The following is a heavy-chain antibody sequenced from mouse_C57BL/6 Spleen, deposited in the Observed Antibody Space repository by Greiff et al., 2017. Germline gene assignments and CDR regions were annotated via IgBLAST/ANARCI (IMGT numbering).Heavy chain of an antibody. Sequence: VQLQQPGAELVMPGASVKLSCKASGYTFTSYWMHWVKQRPGQGLAWLGAIDPSDSYTTYNQKFKGKSTLTVDKSSSTAYMQLSSLTSEDSAVYYGANGYSYWYFDVWGTGTTVTVS. D-gene: IGHD2-2*01. CDR1: GYTFTSYW. CDR3: ANGYSYWYFDV. J-gene: IGHJ1*03. CDR2: IDPSDSYT. V-gene: IGHV1-69*01.